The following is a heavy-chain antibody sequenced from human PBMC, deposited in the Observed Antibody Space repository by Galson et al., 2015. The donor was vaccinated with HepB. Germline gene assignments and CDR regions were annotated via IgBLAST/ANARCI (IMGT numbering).Heavy chain of an antibody. CDR2: IYYSGST. CDR3: ARLMLGVGARYFDY. CDR1: GGSISSSSYY. Sequence: ETLSLTCTVSGGSISSSSYYWGWIRQPPGKGLEWIGSIYYSGSTYYDPSLKSRVTISVDTSKNQFSLKLSSVTAADTAVYYCARLMLGVGARYFDYWGQGTLVTVSS. J-gene: IGHJ4*02. D-gene: IGHD1-26*01. V-gene: IGHV4-39*01.